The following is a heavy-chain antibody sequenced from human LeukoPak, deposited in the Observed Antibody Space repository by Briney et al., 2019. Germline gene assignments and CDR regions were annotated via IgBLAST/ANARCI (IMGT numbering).Heavy chain of an antibody. J-gene: IGHJ4*02. D-gene: IGHD3-3*01. CDR3: ARDERLLSFLG. CDR2: ITVSGGRT. Sequence: GSLRLSCVPSVFTFITYGMSCVRQAPGEGGEWGSGITVSGGRTYYADSLKGRVTISRANYKHTLYMKMISPRAEDTDIYSCARDERLLSFLGWGQGIMVTASS. CDR1: VFTFITYG. V-gene: IGHV3-23*01.